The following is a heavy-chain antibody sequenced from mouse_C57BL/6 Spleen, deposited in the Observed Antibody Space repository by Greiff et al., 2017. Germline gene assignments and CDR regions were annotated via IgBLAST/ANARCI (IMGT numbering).Heavy chain of an antibody. Sequence: VQVVESGAELVKPGASVKISCKASGYAFSSYWMNWVKQRPGKGLEWIGQIYPGDGDTNYNGKFKGKATLTADKSSSTAYMQLSSLTSEDSAVYFCARQGISPLDYWGQGTTLTVSS. CDR2: IYPGDGDT. CDR1: GYAFSSYW. D-gene: IGHD1-3*01. V-gene: IGHV1-80*01. CDR3: ARQGISPLDY. J-gene: IGHJ2*01.